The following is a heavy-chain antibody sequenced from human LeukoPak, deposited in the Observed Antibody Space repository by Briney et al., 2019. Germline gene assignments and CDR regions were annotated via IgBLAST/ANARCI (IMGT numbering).Heavy chain of an antibody. J-gene: IGHJ4*02. CDR2: IYSGGST. CDR3: ARDPVVGKPDY. D-gene: IGHD6-19*01. CDR1: GFTVSSNY. V-gene: IGHV3-66*01. Sequence: GGSLRLSCAASGFTVSSNYMSWVRQAPGKGLEWVSVIYSGGSTYYADSVKGRFTISRDNSKNTLYLQMNSLRAEDTAVYYCARDPVVGKPDYWGLGTLVTVSS.